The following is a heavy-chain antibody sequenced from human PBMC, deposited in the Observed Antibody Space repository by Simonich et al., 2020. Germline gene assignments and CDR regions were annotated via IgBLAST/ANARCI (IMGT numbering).Heavy chain of an antibody. CDR1: GFTFSSYS. CDR3: ARDSSYYAFDI. CDR2: ISSSRSTI. J-gene: IGHJ3*02. D-gene: IGHD5-12*01. Sequence: EVQLVESGGGLVQPGGSLRLSCAASGFTFSSYSMNWVRQATGKGLEWVSYISSSRSTIYYADSVKGRFTISRDNAKNSLYLQMNSLRAEDTAVYYCARDSSYYAFDIWGQGTMVTVSS. V-gene: IGHV3-48*01.